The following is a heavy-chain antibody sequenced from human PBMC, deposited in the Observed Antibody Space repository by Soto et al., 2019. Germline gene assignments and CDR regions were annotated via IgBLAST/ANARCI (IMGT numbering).Heavy chain of an antibody. CDR2: VNAGDGSA. J-gene: IGHJ4*02. D-gene: IGHD3-22*01. CDR3: ARERDSFDY. Sequence: QVQLVQSGAEVTEPGASVKVSCKTFGFTSTLHYIHWVRQAPGQGLEWMGMVNAGDGSATYAREFRDKVSMTWDTSTSTVYLDLNSLKSEDTAMYYCARERDSFDYWGQGTLVAVSP. CDR1: GFTSTLHY. V-gene: IGHV1-46*01.